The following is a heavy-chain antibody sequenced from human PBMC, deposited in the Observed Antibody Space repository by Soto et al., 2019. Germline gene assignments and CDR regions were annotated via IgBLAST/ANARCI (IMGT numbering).Heavy chain of an antibody. CDR1: GYTFTSYY. D-gene: IGHD2-15*01. J-gene: IGHJ4*02. Sequence: EASVKVSCKASGYTFTSYYMHWVRQAPGQGLEWMGIINPSNSTSYAQKFQGRVTMTRDTSTSTVYMELSSLRSEDTAVYYCATVYCSGGICYSNDYWGQGTLVTVSS. CDR3: ATVYCSGGICYSNDY. CDR2: INPSNST. V-gene: IGHV1-46*03.